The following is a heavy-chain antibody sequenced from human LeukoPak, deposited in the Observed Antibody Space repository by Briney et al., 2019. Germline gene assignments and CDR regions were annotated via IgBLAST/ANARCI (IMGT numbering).Heavy chain of an antibody. V-gene: IGHV4-34*01. CDR1: GGSFSGYH. Sequence: SETLSLTCAVHGGSFSGYHWNWIRQSPGEGPEWIGEINDRGHTNYNPSLESRITISVETSKKQFSLNLSSVTAADTAVYYCARDPTTVVTTPYYFDFWGQGTLVTVSS. D-gene: IGHD4-23*01. CDR3: ARDPTTVVTTPYYFDF. J-gene: IGHJ4*02. CDR2: INDRGHT.